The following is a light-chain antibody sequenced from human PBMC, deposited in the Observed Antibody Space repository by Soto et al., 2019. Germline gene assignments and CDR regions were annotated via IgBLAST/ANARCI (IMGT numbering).Light chain of an antibody. CDR3: QQYNPYSRT. CDR1: QSVSNNY. Sequence: IVLTQSAGTLSLSPGERATLSCRASQSVSNNYLAWYQQKPGQAPRLLIYGAFNRATGIPARFSGSGSGTDFTLTISSLQRDDFAIYYCQQYNPYSRTFGQGTKVDIK. V-gene: IGKV3-20*01. J-gene: IGKJ1*01. CDR2: GAF.